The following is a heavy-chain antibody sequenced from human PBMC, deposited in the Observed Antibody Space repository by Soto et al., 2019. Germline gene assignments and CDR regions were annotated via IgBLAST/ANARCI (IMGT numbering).Heavy chain of an antibody. CDR1: GFTFSSDW. CDR3: ASGQLVTRLFAY. CDR2: INSDGSST. J-gene: IGHJ4*02. Sequence: PGGSLRLSCAASGFTFSSDWMHWVREAPVKWLVWVSRINSDGSSTSYAASVKGRFTISRDKAKNTLYLQMNTLRAEDTAVYYCASGQLVTRLFAYWGQGPLVTVSS. D-gene: IGHD1-1*01. V-gene: IGHV3-74*01.